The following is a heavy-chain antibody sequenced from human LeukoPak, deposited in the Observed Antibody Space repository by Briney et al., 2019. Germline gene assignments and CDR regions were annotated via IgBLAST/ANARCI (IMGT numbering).Heavy chain of an antibody. V-gene: IGHV3-48*03. CDR3: ARDGIFVFDSRFLEWLPQNYCYGMDV. CDR1: GFTFSSYE. J-gene: IGHJ6*02. D-gene: IGHD3-3*01. CDR2: ISSSGSTI. Sequence: GGSLRLSCAASGFTFSSYEMNWVRQAPGKGLEWVSYISSSGSTIYYADSVKGRFTISRDNAKNSLYLQMNSLRAEDTAVYYCARDGIFVFDSRFLEWLPQNYCYGMDVWGQGTTVTVSS.